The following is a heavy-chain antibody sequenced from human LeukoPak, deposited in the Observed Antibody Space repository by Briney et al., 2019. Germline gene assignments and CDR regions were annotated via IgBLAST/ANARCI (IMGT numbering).Heavy chain of an antibody. V-gene: IGHV3-23*01. Sequence: GGSLRLSCAASGFTFSSYAMSWVRQAPGKGLEWVSAISGSGGSTYYADSVKGRFTISRDNSKNTLYLQMNSLRAEDTAVYYCAKGRGIVVVTTGDYWGQGTLVTVSS. CDR3: AKGRGIVVVTTGDY. J-gene: IGHJ4*02. D-gene: IGHD3-22*01. CDR2: ISGSGGST. CDR1: GFTFSSYA.